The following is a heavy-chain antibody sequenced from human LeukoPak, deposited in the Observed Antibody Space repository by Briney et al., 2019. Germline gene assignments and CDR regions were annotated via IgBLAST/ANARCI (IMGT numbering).Heavy chain of an antibody. Sequence: KPSETLSLTCAVSGGSISSYYWSWIRQPPGEGLEWIGYIYYSGSTNYNPSLKSRVTISVDTSKNQFSLKLSSVTAADTAVYYCARVPGIAAAGTLRWFDPWGQGTLVTVSS. V-gene: IGHV4-59*01. CDR3: ARVPGIAAAGTLRWFDP. D-gene: IGHD6-13*01. CDR1: GGSISSYY. J-gene: IGHJ5*02. CDR2: IYYSGST.